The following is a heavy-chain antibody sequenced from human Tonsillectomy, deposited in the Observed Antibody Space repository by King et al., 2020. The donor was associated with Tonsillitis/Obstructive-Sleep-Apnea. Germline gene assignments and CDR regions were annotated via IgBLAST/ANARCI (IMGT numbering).Heavy chain of an antibody. V-gene: IGHV1-69*12. Sequence: QLVQSGAEVKKPGSSVKVSCKASGGTFSSYAISWVRQAPGQGLEWMGGIIPIFGTANYAQKFQGRVTITADESTSTAYMELSSLRSEGTAVYYCARESSLPPLPAATLYYYYYMDVWGKGTTVTVSS. CDR3: ARESSLPPLPAATLYYYYYMDV. J-gene: IGHJ6*03. CDR1: GGTFSSYA. D-gene: IGHD2-15*01. CDR2: IIPIFGTA.